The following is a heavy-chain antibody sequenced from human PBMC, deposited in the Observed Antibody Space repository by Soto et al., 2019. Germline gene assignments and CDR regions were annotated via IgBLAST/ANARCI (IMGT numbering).Heavy chain of an antibody. CDR2: INAGNGNT. CDR1: GYTFTSYA. CDR3: ARGPRVAWTSLDY. D-gene: IGHD2-15*01. J-gene: IGHJ4*02. Sequence: ASVKVSCKASGYTFTSYAMHWVRQAPGQRLEWMGWINAGNGNTKYSQKFQGRVTITRDTSASTAYMELSSLRSEDTAVYYCARGPRVAWTSLDYWGQGTLVTVSS. V-gene: IGHV1-3*01.